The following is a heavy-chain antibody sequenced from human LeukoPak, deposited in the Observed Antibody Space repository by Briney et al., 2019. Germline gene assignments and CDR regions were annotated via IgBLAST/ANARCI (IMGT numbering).Heavy chain of an antibody. CDR3: AREGGPYRPLDY. J-gene: IGHJ4*02. CDR1: GVSISNYY. V-gene: IGHV4-59*01. CDR2: IHYSGNT. Sequence: SETLSLTCTVSGVSISNYYWSWIRQPPGKGLEWIGYIHYSGNTNYNPSHKSRVTISVDTSKNQFSLKLSSVTAADTAVYYCAREGGPYRPLDYSGQGTLVTVAS.